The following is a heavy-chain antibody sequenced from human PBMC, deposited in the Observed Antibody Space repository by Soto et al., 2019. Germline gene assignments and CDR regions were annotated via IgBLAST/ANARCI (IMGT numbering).Heavy chain of an antibody. Sequence: PSETLSLTCIVSGGSLSKTNNYWGWIRQPPGKGLEWIGTVYFNGKTFYNPSLKSRLTISVDRSKNQISLRLTSLTAPATAVYYSARHVRYWGQGTLVTVSS. CDR1: GGSLSKTNNY. D-gene: IGHD3-10*01. CDR3: ARHVRY. J-gene: IGHJ4*02. CDR2: VYFNGKT. V-gene: IGHV4-39*01.